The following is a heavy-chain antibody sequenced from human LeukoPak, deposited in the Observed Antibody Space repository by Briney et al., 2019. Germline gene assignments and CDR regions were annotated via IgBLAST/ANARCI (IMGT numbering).Heavy chain of an antibody. CDR1: GFTFSVAA. Sequence: GGSLRLSCAASGFTFSVAAMTWVRQAPGKGLEWVSLIGASGESTYYADSVKGRFTISRDNYKNTLSLQMNSLRVEDTAMYFCAKDIQLSTWGLGTMVTVSS. D-gene: IGHD5-24*01. CDR3: AKDIQLST. CDR2: IGASGEST. J-gene: IGHJ3*01. V-gene: IGHV3-23*01.